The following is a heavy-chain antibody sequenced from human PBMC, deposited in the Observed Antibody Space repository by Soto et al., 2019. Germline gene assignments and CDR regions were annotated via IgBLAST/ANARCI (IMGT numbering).Heavy chain of an antibody. CDR1: GFTFSNYA. J-gene: IGHJ4*02. V-gene: IGHV3-23*01. CDR3: AKDHSGGSGGSGFDY. Sequence: EVQLLESGGGLVQPGGSLTLSCAASGFTFSNYAMSWVRQAPGKGLEWVSAISASGYSTYYADSVKGRFTISRDNSKTTLYLQMNSLRAEDTAVYYCAKDHSGGSGGSGFDYWGQGTLVTVSS. CDR2: ISASGYST. D-gene: IGHD3-10*01.